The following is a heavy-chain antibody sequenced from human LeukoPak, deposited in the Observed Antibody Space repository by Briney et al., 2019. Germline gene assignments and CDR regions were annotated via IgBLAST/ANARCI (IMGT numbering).Heavy chain of an antibody. V-gene: IGHV4-34*01. D-gene: IGHD3-22*01. CDR2: INHSGSP. CDR3: ARGRYYYDP. Sequence: PSETLSLTCSVYGRPFCGYYWSWMPHPPGKARVCIGEINHSGSPNSNPSLKSRVTITVDTSKNQVSLKLSSLTAADTAVYYCARGRYYYDPWGQGTLVTVS. CDR1: GRPFCGYY. J-gene: IGHJ4*02.